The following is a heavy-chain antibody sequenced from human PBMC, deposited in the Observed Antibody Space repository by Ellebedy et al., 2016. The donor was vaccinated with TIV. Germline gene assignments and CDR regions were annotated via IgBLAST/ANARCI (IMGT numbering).Heavy chain of an antibody. Sequence: PGGSLRLSCAASGFTFSSYGMHWVRQAPGKGLEWVAVISYDGSNKYYADSVKGRFTISRDNSKNTLYLQMNSLRAEDTAVYYCAKDDGGSMGYSGYYYGMDVWGQGTTVTVSS. CDR3: AKDDGGSMGYSGYYYGMDV. V-gene: IGHV3-30*18. CDR2: ISYDGSNK. D-gene: IGHD5-12*01. CDR1: GFTFSSYG. J-gene: IGHJ6*02.